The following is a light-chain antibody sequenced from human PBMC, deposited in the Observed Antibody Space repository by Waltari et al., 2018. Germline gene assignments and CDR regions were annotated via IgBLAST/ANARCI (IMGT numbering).Light chain of an antibody. CDR3: MQALQTPPFT. CDR1: QRLLHSNGYNY. V-gene: IGKV2-28*01. CDR2: LGS. J-gene: IGKJ3*01. Sequence: DIVMTQSPLSLPVTPGEPASISCRSRQRLLHSNGYNYLDWYLQKPGQSPQLLIYLGSNRASGVPDRFSGSGSGTDFTLKISRVEAEDVGVYYCMQALQTPPFTFGPGTKVDIK.